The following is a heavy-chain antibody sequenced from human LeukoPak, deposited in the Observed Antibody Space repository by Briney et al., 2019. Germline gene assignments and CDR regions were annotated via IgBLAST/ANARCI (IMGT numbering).Heavy chain of an antibody. J-gene: IGHJ6*02. CDR3: ARDDYSGSYLV. D-gene: IGHD1-26*01. CDR2: IYYSGST. Sequence: SETLSLTCTVSGGSISSYYWSWIRQPPGKGLEWIGYIYYSGSTNYNPSLKSRVTISVDTSKNQFSLKLSSVTAADTAVYYCARDDYSGSYLVWGQGTTVTVSS. CDR1: GGSISSYY. V-gene: IGHV4-59*01.